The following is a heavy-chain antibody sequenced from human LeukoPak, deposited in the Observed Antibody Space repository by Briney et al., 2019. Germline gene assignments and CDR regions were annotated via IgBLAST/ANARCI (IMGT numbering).Heavy chain of an antibody. Sequence: QPGRSLRLSCAASGFTFSSYGMHWVRQAPGKGLEWVAVITYDGYYKYYADSVKGRFTISSDNSKNTLFLQMNSLRAEDTAVYYCAKGLKSMVRGACMDAWGQGTTVTVSS. CDR2: ITYDGYYK. CDR3: AKGLKSMVRGACMDA. CDR1: GFTFSSYG. J-gene: IGHJ6*02. V-gene: IGHV3-30*18. D-gene: IGHD3-10*01.